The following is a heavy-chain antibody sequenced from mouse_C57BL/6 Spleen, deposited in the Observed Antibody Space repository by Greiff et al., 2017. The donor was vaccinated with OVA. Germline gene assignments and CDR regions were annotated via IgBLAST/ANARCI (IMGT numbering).Heavy chain of an antibody. V-gene: IGHV1-4*01. CDR1: GYTFTSYT. D-gene: IGHD2-5*01. J-gene: IGHJ4*01. CDR2: INPSSGYT. Sequence: QVQLQQSGAELARPGASVKMSCKASGYTFTSYTMHWVKQRPGQGLEWIGYINPSSGYTTYNQKFKDKATLTADKSSSTAYMQLSSLTSEDSAVYYCAKSNYDFFDAMDYWGQGTSVTVSS. CDR3: AKSNYDFFDAMDY.